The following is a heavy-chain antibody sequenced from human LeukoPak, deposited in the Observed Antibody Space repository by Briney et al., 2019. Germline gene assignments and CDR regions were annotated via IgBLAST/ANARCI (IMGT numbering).Heavy chain of an antibody. CDR2: INPNSGGT. J-gene: IGHJ4*02. Sequence: ASVKVSCKASGYTFTGYYMHWVRQAPGQGLEWMGWINPNSGGTNYAQKFQGRVTMTRDTSISTAYMELSRLRSDDTAVYYCARINRGIQLWLYYFDYWGQGTLVAVSS. CDR1: GYTFTGYY. CDR3: ARINRGIQLWLYYFDY. V-gene: IGHV1-2*02. D-gene: IGHD5-18*01.